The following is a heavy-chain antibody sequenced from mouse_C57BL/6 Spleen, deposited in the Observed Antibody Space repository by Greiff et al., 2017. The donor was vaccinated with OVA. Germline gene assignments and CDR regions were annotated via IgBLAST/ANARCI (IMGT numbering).Heavy chain of an antibody. CDR3: TRNDGSRYFDY. Sequence: QVQLQQSGAELVRPGASVTLSCKASGYTFTDYEMHWVKQTPVHGLEWIGAIDPETGGTAYNQKFKGKAILTADKSSSAAYMELRRLTSEDSAVYYCTRNDGSRYFDYWGQGTTLTVSS. J-gene: IGHJ2*01. CDR2: IDPETGGT. V-gene: IGHV1-15*01. D-gene: IGHD1-1*01. CDR1: GYTFTDYE.